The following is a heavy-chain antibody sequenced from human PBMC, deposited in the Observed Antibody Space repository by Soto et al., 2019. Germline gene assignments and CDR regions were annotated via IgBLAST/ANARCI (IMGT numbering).Heavy chain of an antibody. CDR2: IYYSGST. CDR1: GGSISSYY. Sequence: PSETLSLTCTVSGGSISSYYWSWIRQPPGKGLEWIGYIYYSGSTNYNPSLKSRVTISVDTSKNQFSLKLSSVTAADTAMYYCARDWWFDPWGQGTLVTVSS. V-gene: IGHV4-59*01. J-gene: IGHJ5*02. CDR3: ARDWWFDP.